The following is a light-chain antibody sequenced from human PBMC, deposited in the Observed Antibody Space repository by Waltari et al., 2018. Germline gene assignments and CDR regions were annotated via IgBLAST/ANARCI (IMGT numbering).Light chain of an antibody. CDR3: QQYYTPPWT. CDR2: WAS. V-gene: IGKV4-1*01. J-gene: IGKJ1*01. CDR1: QSVLYSSNNKNY. Sequence: DIVMTQSPDSLAVSLGERATINCKSSQSVLYSSNNKNYLAWFQQKPGQPPKLLIYWASTRGSGVPYRFSGSGSETDFTLTISSLQAEDVAVYFCQQYYTPPWTFGQGTKVEIK.